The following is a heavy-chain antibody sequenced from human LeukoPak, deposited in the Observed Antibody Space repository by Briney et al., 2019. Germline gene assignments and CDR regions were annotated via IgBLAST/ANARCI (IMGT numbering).Heavy chain of an antibody. J-gene: IGHJ4*02. CDR1: GFTFSSYG. V-gene: IGHV3-23*01. D-gene: IGHD3-10*01. Sequence: GGTLRLSCAASGFTFSSYGMSWVRQAPGKGLEWVSGISGSGTNTNYADSVKGRFTISRDNSKNTVYLQMKSLRAEDTAVYYCAKGHYYGSGSYWVWGQGTLVTVSS. CDR3: AKGHYYGSGSYWV. CDR2: ISGSGTNT.